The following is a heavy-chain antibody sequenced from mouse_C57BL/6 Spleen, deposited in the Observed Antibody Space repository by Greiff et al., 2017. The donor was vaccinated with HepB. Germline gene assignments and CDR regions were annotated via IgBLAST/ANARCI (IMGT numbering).Heavy chain of an antibody. CDR2: IYPGSGNT. V-gene: IGHV1-76*01. J-gene: IGHJ4*01. D-gene: IGHD1-1*01. CDR1: GYTFTDYY. Sequence: VHLVESGAELVRPGASVKLSCKASGYTFTDYYINWVKQRPGQGLEWIARIYPGSGNTYYNEKFKGKTTLTAEKSSSTAYMQLSSLTSEDSAVYFCARGYYGSSPYYAMDYWGQGTSVTVSS. CDR3: ARGYYGSSPYYAMDY.